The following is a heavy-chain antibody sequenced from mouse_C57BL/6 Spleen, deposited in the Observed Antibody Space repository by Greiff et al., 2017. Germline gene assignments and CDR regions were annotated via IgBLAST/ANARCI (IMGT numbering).Heavy chain of an antibody. J-gene: IGHJ3*01. D-gene: IGHD2-5*01. V-gene: IGHV1-26*01. Sequence: VQLQQSGPELVKPGASVKISCKASGYTFTDYYMNWVKQSHGKSLEWIGDINPNNGGTSYNQKFKGKATLTVDKSSSTAYMELRSLTSEDSAVYYWARPSSYSNYGWFAYWGQGTLVTVSA. CDR2: INPNNGGT. CDR3: ARPSSYSNYGWFAY. CDR1: GYTFTDYY.